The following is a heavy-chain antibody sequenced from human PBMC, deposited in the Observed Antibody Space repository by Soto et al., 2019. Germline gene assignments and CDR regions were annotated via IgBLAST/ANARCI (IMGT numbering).Heavy chain of an antibody. CDR2: ISWNSGSI. J-gene: IGHJ5*02. CDR1: GFTFDDYA. CDR3: AKDIGGTVVTKQGNWFER. Sequence: PWGSLRLSCAASGFTFDDYAMHWVRQAPGKGLEWVSGISWNSGSIGYADSVKGRFTISRDNAKNSLYLQMNSLRAEDTALYYCAKDIGGTVVTKQGNWFERWGKGTLVIVSA. V-gene: IGHV3-9*01. D-gene: IGHD2-15*01.